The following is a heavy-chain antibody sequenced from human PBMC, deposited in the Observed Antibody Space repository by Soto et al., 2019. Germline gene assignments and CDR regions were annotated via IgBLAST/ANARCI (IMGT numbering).Heavy chain of an antibody. V-gene: IGHV3-7*03. CDR1: GFTFSSYW. J-gene: IGHJ6*02. Sequence: EVQLVESGGGLVQPGGSLRLSCAASGFTFSSYWMSWVRQAPGKGLEWVANIKQDGSEKYYVDSVKGRFTISRDNAKNSRYLQMNSLRAEDTAVYYCAREGDSSSYPYYYGMDVWGQGTTVTVSS. CDR3: AREGDSSSYPYYYGMDV. CDR2: IKQDGSEK. D-gene: IGHD6-6*01.